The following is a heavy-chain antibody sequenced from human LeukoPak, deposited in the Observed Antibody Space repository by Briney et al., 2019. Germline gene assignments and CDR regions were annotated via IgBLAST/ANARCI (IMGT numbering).Heavy chain of an antibody. Sequence: SETLSLTCTVSGGSISGYYWSWIRQPPGKGLEWIGYIYYSGSTKYNPSLKSRVTISVDTSKNQFSLKLSSVTAADMAVYYCARQDFLDSSGYLGVNFWGQGALVTVSS. CDR2: IYYSGST. J-gene: IGHJ4*02. CDR1: GGSISGYY. CDR3: ARQDFLDSSGYLGVNF. V-gene: IGHV4-59*08. D-gene: IGHD3-22*01.